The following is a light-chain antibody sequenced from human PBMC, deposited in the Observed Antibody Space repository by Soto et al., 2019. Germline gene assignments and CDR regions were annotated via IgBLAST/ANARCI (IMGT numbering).Light chain of an antibody. V-gene: IGKV1-39*01. J-gene: IGKJ1*01. CDR3: QQNYSPPWT. CDR1: QSISSY. CDR2: SAS. Sequence: DIQMTQSPSSLSASVGDRVTITCRASQSISSYLNWYQQKPGKAPKVLIYSASSLQSGVPSRFSGSGSGTDFTLAISSLQPEEFATYDCQQNYSPPWTFGQGTRVEI.